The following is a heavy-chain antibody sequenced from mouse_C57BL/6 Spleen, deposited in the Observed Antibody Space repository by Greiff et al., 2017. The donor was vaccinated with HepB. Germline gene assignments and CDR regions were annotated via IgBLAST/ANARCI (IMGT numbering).Heavy chain of an antibody. V-gene: IGHV1-81*01. CDR1: GYTFTSYG. CDR2: IYPRSGNT. J-gene: IGHJ1*03. Sequence: VQLVESGAELARPGASVKLSCKASGYTFTSYGISWVKQRTGQGLEWIGEIYPRSGNTYYNEKFKGKATLTADKSSSTAYMELRSLTSEDSAVYFCARVYYYGSSYDWYFDVWGTGTTVTVSS. CDR3: ARVYYYGSSYDWYFDV. D-gene: IGHD1-1*01.